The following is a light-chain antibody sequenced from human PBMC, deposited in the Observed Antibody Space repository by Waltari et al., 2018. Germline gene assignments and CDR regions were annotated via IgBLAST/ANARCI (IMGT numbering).Light chain of an antibody. CDR2: EVN. CDR3: SSYAVSNNLL. Sequence: QSALTQPPSASGSPGPSVTISCTGTSRHVGGYKYVSWYQQHPGKAPRLIIYEVNRRPSGVPDRFSGSKSGNTASLTVSGLQAEDEADYYCSSYAVSNNLLFGGGTKLTVL. CDR1: SRHVGGYKY. V-gene: IGLV2-8*01. J-gene: IGLJ2*01.